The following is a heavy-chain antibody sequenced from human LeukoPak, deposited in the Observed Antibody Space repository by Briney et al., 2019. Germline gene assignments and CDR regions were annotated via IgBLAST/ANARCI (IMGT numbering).Heavy chain of an antibody. J-gene: IGHJ4*02. V-gene: IGHV4-30-2*01. CDR1: GGSISSGGYY. D-gene: IGHD5-18*01. Sequence: SQTLSLTCAVSGGSISSGGYYWSWIRQPPGKGLEWIGYIYHSGSTYYNPSLKSRVTISVDRSKNQFSLKLSSVTAADTAVYYCASLYSYGYASRDYWGQGTLVTVSS. CDR2: IYHSGST. CDR3: ASLYSYGYASRDY.